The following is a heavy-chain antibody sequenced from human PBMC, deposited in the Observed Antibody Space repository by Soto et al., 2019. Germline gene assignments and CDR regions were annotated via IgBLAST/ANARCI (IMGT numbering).Heavy chain of an antibody. CDR2: INHSGST. D-gene: IGHD3-9*01. J-gene: IGHJ4*02. Sequence: SETLSLTCAVYGGSFSGYYWSWIRQPPGKGLEWIGEINHSGSTNYNPSLKSRVTISVDTSKNQFSRKLSSVTAADTAVYYCARAMSYDILTGYYDYWGQGTLVTVSS. CDR3: ARAMSYDILTGYYDY. V-gene: IGHV4-34*01. CDR1: GGSFSGYY.